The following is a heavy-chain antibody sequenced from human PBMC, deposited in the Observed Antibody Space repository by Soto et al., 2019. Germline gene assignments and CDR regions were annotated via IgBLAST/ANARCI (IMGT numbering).Heavy chain of an antibody. J-gene: IGHJ4*02. D-gene: IGHD6-19*01. CDR2: TRNKADSYTT. CDR1: GFTFSDHY. Sequence: GGSLRLSCAASGFTFSDHYMDWVRQAPGKGLEWVGRTRNKADSYTTEYAASVKGRFTISRDDSKNSLYLQMNSLKTEDTAVSYCARVRYISGWKESDYWGQGTLVTVSS. V-gene: IGHV3-72*01. CDR3: ARVRYISGWKESDY.